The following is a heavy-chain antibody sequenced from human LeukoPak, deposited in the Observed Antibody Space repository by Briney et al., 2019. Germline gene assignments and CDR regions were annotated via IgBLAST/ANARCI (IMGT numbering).Heavy chain of an antibody. CDR3: ALGENFGFHYFDF. Sequence: GGSLRLSCLASGFPFSSYGMHWVRRAPGKGLEWMTFIRFDGSEIYYTDSVKGRFTISRDLSKNTLFLQMSSLTSDDTAVYYCALGENFGFHYFDFWGQGALVTVSS. D-gene: IGHD3-3*01. J-gene: IGHJ4*02. V-gene: IGHV3-30*02. CDR1: GFPFSSYG. CDR2: IRFDGSEI.